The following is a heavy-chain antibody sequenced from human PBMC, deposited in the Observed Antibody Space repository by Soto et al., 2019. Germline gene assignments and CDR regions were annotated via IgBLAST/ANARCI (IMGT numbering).Heavy chain of an antibody. Sequence: GGSLRLSCAASGFTFSSYAMSWVRQAPGKGVEWVSAISGSGGSTYYADSVKGRFTISRDNSKNTLYLQMNSLRAEDTAVYYCAKDRSCGGDCYSTRFDPWGQGTLVTVST. CDR1: GFTFSSYA. J-gene: IGHJ5*02. D-gene: IGHD2-21*02. V-gene: IGHV3-23*01. CDR3: AKDRSCGGDCYSTRFDP. CDR2: ISGSGGST.